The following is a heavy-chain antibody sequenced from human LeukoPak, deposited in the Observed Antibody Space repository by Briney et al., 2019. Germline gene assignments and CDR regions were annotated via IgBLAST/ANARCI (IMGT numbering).Heavy chain of an antibody. CDR1: GGTFSSYA. Sequence: GSSVKVSCKASGGTFSSYAISWVRQAPGQGLEWMGGIIPIFGTANYAQKFQGRVTITADESTSTAYMELSSLRSEDTAVYYCASTGRKRSADYYYYYMDVWGKGTTVTVSS. D-gene: IGHD2-2*01. J-gene: IGHJ6*03. CDR3: ASTGRKRSADYYYYYMDV. V-gene: IGHV1-69*01. CDR2: IIPIFGTA.